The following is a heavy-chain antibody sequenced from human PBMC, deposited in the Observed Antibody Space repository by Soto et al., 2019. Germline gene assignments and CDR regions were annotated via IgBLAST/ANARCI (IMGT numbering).Heavy chain of an antibody. J-gene: IGHJ4*02. V-gene: IGHV4-31*03. CDR1: GGSISSGGYY. D-gene: IGHD3-16*01. CDR3: ARSNLMITFGGVRH. Sequence: QVQLQESGPGLVKPSQTLSLTCTVSGGSISSGGYYWSWIRQHPGKGLEWIGYIYYSGSTYYNPSLKSRVTISVDTSKIQFSLKLSSVTAADTAVYYCARSNLMITFGGVRHWGQGTLVTVSS. CDR2: IYYSGST.